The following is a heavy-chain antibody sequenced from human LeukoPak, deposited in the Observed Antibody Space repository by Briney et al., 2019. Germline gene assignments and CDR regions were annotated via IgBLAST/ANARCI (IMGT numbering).Heavy chain of an antibody. Sequence: GGSLRLSCAASGFTLSSYDMHWVRQATGKGLEWVSAIGTAGDTYYPGSVKGRFTISRENAKNSLNLQMNSLRAGDTAVYYCARAITMVRGVTLYGMDVWGQGTTVTVSS. CDR1: GFTLSSYD. CDR3: ARAITMVRGVTLYGMDV. V-gene: IGHV3-13*01. CDR2: IGTAGDT. J-gene: IGHJ6*02. D-gene: IGHD3-10*01.